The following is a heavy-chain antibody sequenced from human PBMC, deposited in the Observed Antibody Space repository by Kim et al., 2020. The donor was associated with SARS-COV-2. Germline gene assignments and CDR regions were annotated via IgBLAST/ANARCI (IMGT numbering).Heavy chain of an antibody. CDR1: GFMFNAFG. Sequence: GGSLRLSCAASGFMFNAFGLHWVRQAPGKGLEWVAVIYYDGSYKYYADSMKGRFTISRDNSNDTLYLQMNSLRAEDTGVYYCARAAPGYPLIRGDIDYWGQGTLVTVSS. D-gene: IGHD3-10*01. CDR3: ARAAPGYPLIRGDIDY. CDR2: IYYDGSYK. J-gene: IGHJ4*02. V-gene: IGHV3-30*12.